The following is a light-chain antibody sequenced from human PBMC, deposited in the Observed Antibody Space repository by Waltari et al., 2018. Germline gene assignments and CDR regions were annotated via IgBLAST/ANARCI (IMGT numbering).Light chain of an antibody. CDR1: STDVGGSYF. CDR3: SSYTSISTSVV. J-gene: IGLJ2*01. V-gene: IGLV2-14*03. Sequence: QSALTQPASVYGAPGQSITISCTGTSTDVGGSYFVSRYQQYPGKAPKLVIYDVYYRPSGFSDRFSASKSGNTASLTISGLQTEDEADYYCSSYTSISTSVVFGGGTKLTVL. CDR2: DVY.